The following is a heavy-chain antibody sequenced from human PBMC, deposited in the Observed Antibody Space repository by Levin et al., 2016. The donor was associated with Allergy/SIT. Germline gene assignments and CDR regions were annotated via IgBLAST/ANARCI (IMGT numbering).Heavy chain of an antibody. D-gene: IGHD3-10*01. Sequence: ASVKVSCKASGYTLTDYYMHWVRQAPGQGLEWMGWINPNNGGTKYTQKFQGRVTMTRDTSISTAYMELSRLRSDDTALYYCVKDNGNYYGSVLLHYWGQGTLVTVSS. CDR1: GYTLTDYY. CDR3: VKDNGNYYGSVLLHY. V-gene: IGHV1-2*02. CDR2: INPNNGGT. J-gene: IGHJ4*02.